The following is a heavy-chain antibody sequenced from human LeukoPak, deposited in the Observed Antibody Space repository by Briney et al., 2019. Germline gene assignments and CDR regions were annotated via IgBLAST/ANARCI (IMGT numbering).Heavy chain of an antibody. V-gene: IGHV4-4*02. CDR3: SRGGNHRLDF. J-gene: IGHJ4*02. D-gene: IGHD1-14*01. CDR2: IHESGST. CDR1: GDFISSSDW. Sequence: SETLSLTCAVSGDFISSSDWWSWVRQAPGKGLEWIGEIHESGSTNCNPSLKRRVTISIDKSKNQVSLKLSSVTAADTAVYYCSRGGNHRLDFWGQGTLVTVSS.